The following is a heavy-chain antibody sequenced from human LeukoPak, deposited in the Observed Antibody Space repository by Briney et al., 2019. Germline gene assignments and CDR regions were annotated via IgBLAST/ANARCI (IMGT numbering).Heavy chain of an antibody. CDR1: GYTFTGYY. V-gene: IGHV1-2*02. Sequence: ASVKVSCKASGYTFTGYYMHWARQAPGQGLEWMGWINPNSGGTNYAQKFQGRVTITRDMSTSTAYMELSSLRSEDTAVYYCAAAADYYDSSGYSLDYWGQGTLVTVSS. D-gene: IGHD3-22*01. CDR2: INPNSGGT. J-gene: IGHJ4*02. CDR3: AAAADYYDSSGYSLDY.